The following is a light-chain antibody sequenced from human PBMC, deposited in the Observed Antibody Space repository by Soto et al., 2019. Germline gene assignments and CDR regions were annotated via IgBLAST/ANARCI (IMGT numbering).Light chain of an antibody. J-gene: IGKJ3*01. CDR2: GAS. CDR1: QSVSSSF. Sequence: EIVLTQSPGTLSLSPGERATLSCRASQSVSSSFLAWYQQRPGQAPRLLIFGASYRATGIPDRFSGSGSGTDFPLTISRLEPEDFAVYYCRHYGNSPPEYTFGPWTNFDSK. V-gene: IGKV3-20*01. CDR3: RHYGNSPPEYT.